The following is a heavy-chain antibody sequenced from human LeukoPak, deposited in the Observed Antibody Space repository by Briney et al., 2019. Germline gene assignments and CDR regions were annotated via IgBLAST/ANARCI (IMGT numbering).Heavy chain of an antibody. J-gene: IGHJ4*02. CDR3: ARDGGSAAYDFDY. V-gene: IGHV3-30-3*01. Sequence: GGSLRVSCAPSGFTFSIYAMHCVREALGRGREGVALISYDGSNKYYADSVKGRFTISRDNYKNTLYLQMNSLRAEDTAVYYCARDGGSAAYDFDYWGQGTLVTVSS. CDR1: GFTFSIYA. CDR2: ISYDGSNK. D-gene: IGHD2-2*01.